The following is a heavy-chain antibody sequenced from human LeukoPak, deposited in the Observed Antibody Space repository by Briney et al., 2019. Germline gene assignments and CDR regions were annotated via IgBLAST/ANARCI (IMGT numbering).Heavy chain of an antibody. CDR1: GFAFDDYA. D-gene: IGHD2-8*01. J-gene: IGHJ4*02. V-gene: IGHV3-9*01. CDR2: ISWNSGSI. Sequence: GGSLRLSCAASGFAFDDYAMHWVRQAPGKGLEWVSGISWNSGSIGYADSVKGRFTISRDNAKNSLYLQMNSLRAEDTALYYCARGGITVYAVQPQLDSWSQGTLVTVSS. CDR3: ARGGITVYAVQPQLDS.